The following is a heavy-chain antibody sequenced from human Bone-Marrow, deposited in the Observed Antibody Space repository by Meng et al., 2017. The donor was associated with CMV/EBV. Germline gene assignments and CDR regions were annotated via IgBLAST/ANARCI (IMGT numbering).Heavy chain of an antibody. CDR1: GFTFDDYA. CDR3: VRDGHSWNFDY. V-gene: IGHV3-9*01. Sequence: SLKISCVASGFTFDDYAMHWVRQAPGTGLEWVSGITWNSGRTGYADSVKGRFTISRDHAKNTLYLQMNTLRVEDTAVYYCVRDGHSWNFDYWGQGSLVTVSS. CDR2: ITWNSGRT. J-gene: IGHJ4*02. D-gene: IGHD6-13*01.